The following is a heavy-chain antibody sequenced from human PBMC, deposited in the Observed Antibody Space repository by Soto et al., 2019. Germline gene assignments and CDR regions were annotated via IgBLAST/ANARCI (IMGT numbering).Heavy chain of an antibody. CDR1: GDSVSSNSAA. V-gene: IGHV6-1*01. D-gene: IGHD6-19*01. CDR2: TYYRSKWYN. J-gene: IGHJ6*02. Sequence: PSQTLSLTCAISGDSVSSNSAAWNWIRQSPSRGLEWLGRTYYRSKWYNDYAVSVKSRITINPDTSKNQFSLQLNSVTPEDTAVYYCARESSGWYAGEEYYYYGMDVWGQGTTVTVSS. CDR3: ARESSGWYAGEEYYYYGMDV.